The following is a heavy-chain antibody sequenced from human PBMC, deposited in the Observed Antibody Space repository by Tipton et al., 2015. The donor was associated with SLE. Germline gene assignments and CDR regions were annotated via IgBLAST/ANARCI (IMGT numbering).Heavy chain of an antibody. CDR2: IYYSGST. Sequence: TLSLTCTVPGGSISSGGYYWSWIRQHPGKGLEWIGYIYYSGSTYYNPSLKSRVTISVDTSKNQFSLKLSSVTAADTAVYYCARDTGGTVVNDGGDAFDIWGQGTMVTVSS. D-gene: IGHD4-23*01. J-gene: IGHJ3*02. V-gene: IGHV4-31*03. CDR3: ARDTGGTVVNDGGDAFDI. CDR1: GGSISSGGYY.